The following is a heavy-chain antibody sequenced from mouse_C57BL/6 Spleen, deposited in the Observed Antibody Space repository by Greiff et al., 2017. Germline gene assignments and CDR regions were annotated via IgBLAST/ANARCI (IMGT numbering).Heavy chain of an antibody. Sequence: QVQLQQSGAELVRPGTSVKLSCKASGYTFTSYWMHWVKQRPGQGLEWIGVIDPSDSYTNYNQKFKGKATLTVDTSSSTAYMQLSSLTSEDSAVYYCASYYGSSYVWFAYWGQGTLVTVSA. J-gene: IGHJ3*01. V-gene: IGHV1-59*01. D-gene: IGHD1-1*01. CDR3: ASYYGSSYVWFAY. CDR1: GYTFTSYW. CDR2: IDPSDSYT.